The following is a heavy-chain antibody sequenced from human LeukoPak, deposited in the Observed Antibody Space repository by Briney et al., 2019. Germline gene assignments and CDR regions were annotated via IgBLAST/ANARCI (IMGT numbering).Heavy chain of an antibody. V-gene: IGHV3-21*01. CDR2: ISTGSQYT. Sequence: GESLRLSCAASGFTFITHTMNWVRQAPGKGLEWVSSISTGSQYTYYADSVKGRFTISRDNAENSLYLQMNSLRVEDTAVYYCARAPTVLVGYCSSSSCQADYWGQGTLVTVSS. J-gene: IGHJ4*02. CDR3: ARAPTVLVGYCSSSSCQADY. CDR1: GFTFITHT. D-gene: IGHD2-2*01.